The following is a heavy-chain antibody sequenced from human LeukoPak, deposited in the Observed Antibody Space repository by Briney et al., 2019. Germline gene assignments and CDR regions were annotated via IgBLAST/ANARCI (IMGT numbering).Heavy chain of an antibody. CDR3: AKDNSVGDIAWWFGP. V-gene: IGHV1-46*01. CDR2: INPSGTWT. Sequence: ASVKVSCKASGHTFSRSYMHWVRQAPGQGLEWMGVINPSGTWTSYAQKFRGRITMTRDMSTSTDYMELRSLGFEDTAVYYCAKDNSVGDIAWWFGPWGQGTLVTVSS. CDR1: GHTFSRSY. J-gene: IGHJ5*02. D-gene: IGHD1-26*01.